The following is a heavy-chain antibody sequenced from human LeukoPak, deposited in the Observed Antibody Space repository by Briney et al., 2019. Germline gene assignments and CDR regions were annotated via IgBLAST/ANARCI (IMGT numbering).Heavy chain of an antibody. J-gene: IGHJ4*02. CDR3: ARDNGDSSDY. CDR1: GFTFSNSW. Sequence: GGSLRLSCADSGFTFSNSWMSWVRQAPGKGLEWISHISSGGSSIYYADSVKGRFTISRDNAKNSLYLQMNSLRAEDTAVYYCARDNGDSSDYWGQGTLVTVSS. D-gene: IGHD4-17*01. V-gene: IGHV3-48*04. CDR2: ISSGGSSI.